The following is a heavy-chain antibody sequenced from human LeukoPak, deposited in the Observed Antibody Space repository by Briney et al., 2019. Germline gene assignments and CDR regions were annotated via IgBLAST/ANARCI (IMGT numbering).Heavy chain of an antibody. J-gene: IGHJ4*02. CDR3: ARVGRDGYKRFDY. CDR2: INPNSGGT. CDR1: GYTFTDYY. D-gene: IGHD5-24*01. V-gene: IGHV1-2*02. Sequence: GASVKVSCKASGYTFTDYYIHWVRQAPGQGLEWMGWINPNSGGTNYAQKFQGRVTMTRDTSISTAYMELSRLRSDDTAVYYCARVGRDGYKRFDYWGQGTLVTVSS.